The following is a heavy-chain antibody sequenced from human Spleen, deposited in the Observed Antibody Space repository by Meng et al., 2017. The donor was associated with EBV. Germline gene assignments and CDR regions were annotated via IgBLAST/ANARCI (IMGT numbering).Heavy chain of an antibody. V-gene: IGHV4-30-4*01. Sequence: QVQGQAPGPGLAKPSPTLSLTCDVTGGSISSGGYYWSWIRQPPGKGLEWIGYINYRGNTYDNPSLRSRAALSVDTSKNQFSLKLSSVTAADTAVYYCARGAAKWFDPWGPGTLVTVSS. D-gene: IGHD6-25*01. CDR1: GGSISSGGYY. J-gene: IGHJ5*02. CDR2: INYRGNT. CDR3: ARGAAKWFDP.